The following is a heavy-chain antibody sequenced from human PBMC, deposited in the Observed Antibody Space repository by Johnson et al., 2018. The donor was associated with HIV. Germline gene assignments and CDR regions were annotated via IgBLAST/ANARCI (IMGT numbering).Heavy chain of an antibody. CDR3: AKQYYGSGGSVHAFDI. Sequence: QVQLVESGGGVVQPGGSLRLSCAASGFTFSSYGMHWVRQAPGKGLEWVAVIWYDGSNKYYADSVKGRFTISRDNSKNTVYLQMNSLRAEDTAVYYCAKQYYGSGGSVHAFDIWGQGTMVTVSS. V-gene: IGHV3-30*02. CDR1: GFTFSSYG. J-gene: IGHJ3*02. D-gene: IGHD3-10*01. CDR2: IWYDGSNK.